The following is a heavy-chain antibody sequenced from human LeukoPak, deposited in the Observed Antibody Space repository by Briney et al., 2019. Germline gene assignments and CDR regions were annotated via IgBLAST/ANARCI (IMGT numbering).Heavy chain of an antibody. J-gene: IGHJ5*02. CDR1: GFNFRIAW. CDR2: IKSESDGGTI. V-gene: IGHV3-15*01. CDR3: TTPLS. Sequence: GGSLRLSCEVSGFNFRIAWMNWVRQAPGKGLEWVARIKSESDGGTIDYAAPVKGRFTISGDDSKNMLYLQMNSLEIEDTAVYYCTTPLSWGQGTLVTVSS.